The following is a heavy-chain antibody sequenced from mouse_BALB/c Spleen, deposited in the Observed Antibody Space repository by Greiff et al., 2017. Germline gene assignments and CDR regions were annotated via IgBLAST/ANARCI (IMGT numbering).Heavy chain of an antibody. V-gene: IGHV5-17*02. CDR3: ARSSYDYDRAMDY. J-gene: IGHJ4*01. CDR2: ISSGSSTI. D-gene: IGHD2-4*01. Sequence: EVMLVESGGGLVQPGGSRKLSCAASGFTFSSFGMHWVRQAPEKGLEWVAYISSGSSTIYYADTVKGRFTISRDNPKNTLFLQMTSLRSEDTAMYYCARSSYDYDRAMDYWGQGTSVTVSS. CDR1: GFTFSSFG.